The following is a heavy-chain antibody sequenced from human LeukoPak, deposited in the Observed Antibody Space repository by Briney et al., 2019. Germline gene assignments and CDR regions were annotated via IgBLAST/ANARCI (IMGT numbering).Heavy chain of an antibody. CDR3: VSFYETY. CDR2: IYWSSSGT. Sequence: GGSLRLSCVVSGFNSEDHAMHWVRQAPGKGLEWVSGIYWSSSGTGYADSVKGRFTVSKDNAKNTVYLQMNNLRAEDTAVYYCVSFYETYWGRGTLVTVSS. D-gene: IGHD2-2*01. V-gene: IGHV3-9*02. J-gene: IGHJ4*02. CDR1: GFNSEDHA.